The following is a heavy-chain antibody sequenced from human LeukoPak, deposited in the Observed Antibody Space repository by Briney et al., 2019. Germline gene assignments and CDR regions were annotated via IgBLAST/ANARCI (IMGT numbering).Heavy chain of an antibody. V-gene: IGHV3-7*01. CDR3: ARRQDYGDY. CDR1: GFTFSSYW. J-gene: IGHJ4*02. CDR2: IKPDGSDK. Sequence: AGGPLRLSCAASGFTFSSYWMSWVRQAPGKGLEWVANIKPDGSDKYYVDSVKGRFTISRDNAKNSLYLQMSSLRAEDTGVYFCARRQDYGDYWGQGTLVTVSS.